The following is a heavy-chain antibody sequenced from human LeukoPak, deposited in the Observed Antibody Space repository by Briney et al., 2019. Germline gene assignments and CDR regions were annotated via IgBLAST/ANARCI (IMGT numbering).Heavy chain of an antibody. CDR2: IYTSGST. Sequence: PAETLSLTCTVSGGSISSYYWSWIRQPAGKGLEWIGRIYTSGSTNYNPSLKSRVTMSVDTSKNQFSLKLSSVTAADTAVYYCARVLWSTTVTTGVDYYYYMDVWGKGTTVTVSS. D-gene: IGHD4-17*01. CDR1: GGSISSYY. CDR3: ARVLWSTTVTTGVDYYYYMDV. J-gene: IGHJ6*03. V-gene: IGHV4-4*07.